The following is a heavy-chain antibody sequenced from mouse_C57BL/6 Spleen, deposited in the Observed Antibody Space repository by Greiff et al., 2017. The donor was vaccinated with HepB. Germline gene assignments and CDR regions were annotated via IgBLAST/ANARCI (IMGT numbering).Heavy chain of an antibody. D-gene: IGHD4-1*01. V-gene: IGHV1-80*01. J-gene: IGHJ1*03. CDR3: ARLTGGAYWYFDV. CDR2: IYPGDGDT. Sequence: VQLQQSGAELVKPGASVKISCKASGYAFSSYWMNWVKQRPGKGLEWIGQIYPGDGDTNYNGKFKGKATLTADKSSSTAYMQLSSLTSEDSAVYFLARLTGGAYWYFDVWGTGTTVTVSS. CDR1: GYAFSSYW.